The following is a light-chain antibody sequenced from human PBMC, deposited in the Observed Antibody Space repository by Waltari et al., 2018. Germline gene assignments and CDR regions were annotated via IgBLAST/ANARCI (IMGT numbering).Light chain of an antibody. CDR3: LQSYTTPLT. Sequence: DIQMTQSPSSLSASVGDRVTITCRASQSISNSLNWYQQKPGKAPKLLIYAAFSLQRGVPSRFSVSASGTYFTLTISSLQPEDFATYYCLQSYTTPLTFGGGTNVEIK. CDR1: QSISNS. J-gene: IGKJ4*01. CDR2: AAF. V-gene: IGKV1-39*01.